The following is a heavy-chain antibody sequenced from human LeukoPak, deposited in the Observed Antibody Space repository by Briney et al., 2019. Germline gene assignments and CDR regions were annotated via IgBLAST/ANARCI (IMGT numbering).Heavy chain of an antibody. J-gene: IGHJ6*02. V-gene: IGHV5-51*01. CDR3: ARQSGCMDV. Sequence: GESPDISCKGSGYSFTTYWIGWVRQMPGKGLEWMGIIYPADYDTVYSPPFQGQVTISVDRAISTAYLQWSSLKASDTAMYYCARQSGCMDVWGQGTTVSV. CDR1: GYSFTTYW. D-gene: IGHD3-10*01. CDR2: IYPADYDT.